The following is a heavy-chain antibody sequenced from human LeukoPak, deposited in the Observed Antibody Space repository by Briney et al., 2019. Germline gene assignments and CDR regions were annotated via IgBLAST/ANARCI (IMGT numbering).Heavy chain of an antibody. D-gene: IGHD1-26*01. V-gene: IGHV4-34*01. CDR1: GGSFSGYY. J-gene: IGHJ4*02. CDR2: INHSGST. CDR3: ARGRDSGSYFDY. Sequence: KPSETLSLTCAVYGGSFSGYYWSWIRQPPGKGLEWIGEINHSGSTNYNPSLKSRVTISVDTSKNQFSLKLSSVTAADTAVYYCARGRDSGSYFDYWGQGTLVTVSS.